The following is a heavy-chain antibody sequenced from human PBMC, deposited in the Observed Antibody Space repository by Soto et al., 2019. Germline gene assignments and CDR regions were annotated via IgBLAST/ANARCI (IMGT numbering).Heavy chain of an antibody. Sequence: GGSLRLSCVFSGFTFSSYAMHWVRQAPGKGLEYVSGISSNGDSTYYANSVKGRFTISRDNAKNTLYLQMNSLRAEDTAVYYCARDPRNLGLDPWGLGTLVTVSS. V-gene: IGHV3-64*01. J-gene: IGHJ5*02. CDR2: ISSNGDST. CDR3: ARDPRNLGLDP. D-gene: IGHD4-4*01. CDR1: GFTFSSYA.